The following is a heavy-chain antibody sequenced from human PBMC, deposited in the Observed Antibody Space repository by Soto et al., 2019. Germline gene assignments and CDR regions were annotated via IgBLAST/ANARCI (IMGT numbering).Heavy chain of an antibody. D-gene: IGHD6-6*01. Sequence: EVQLVESGGGLVKPGGSLRLSCAASGFTFSSYSMNWVRQAPGKGLEWVSSISSSSSYIYYADSVKGRFTISRDNAKNSLYLHMNSLRAEDTAVYYCARERYSSSSYGGQGTLVTVSS. CDR1: GFTFSSYS. CDR2: ISSSSSYI. CDR3: ARERYSSSSY. J-gene: IGHJ4*02. V-gene: IGHV3-21*01.